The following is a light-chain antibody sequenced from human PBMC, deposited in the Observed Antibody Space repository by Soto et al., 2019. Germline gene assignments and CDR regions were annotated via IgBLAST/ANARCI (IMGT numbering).Light chain of an antibody. CDR2: GAS. J-gene: IGKJ2*01. CDR3: HQYNNFMYT. CDR1: QSVSSN. V-gene: IGKV3-15*01. Sequence: EIVMTQSPATLSVSPGERASLSCRASQSVSSNLAWYQHKPGQAPRLIIFGASTRATGIPARFSGSGSGTEFTLTISSLQSEDSAIYFCHQYNNFMYTFGQGTKLELK.